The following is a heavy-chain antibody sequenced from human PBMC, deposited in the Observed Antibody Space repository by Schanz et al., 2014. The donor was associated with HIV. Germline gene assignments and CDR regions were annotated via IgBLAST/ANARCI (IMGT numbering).Heavy chain of an antibody. D-gene: IGHD6-6*01. CDR1: GYTFTSQY. V-gene: IGHV1-46*01. J-gene: IGHJ2*01. Sequence: QVQLVQSGAEVKKPGASVKVSCKASGYTFTSQYMHWVRQAPGQGLEWMGLINPYDGSTSNAQKFQGRVTMTRDTSTSTVYMQLSSLRSDATAVYYCARSETIAARPVWYFDLWGRGTLVTVSS. CDR3: ARSETIAARPVWYFDL. CDR2: INPYDGST.